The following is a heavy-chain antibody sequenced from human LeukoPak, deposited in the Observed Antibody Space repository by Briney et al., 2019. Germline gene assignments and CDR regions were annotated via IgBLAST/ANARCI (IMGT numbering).Heavy chain of an antibody. CDR1: GSTFSSYS. J-gene: IGHJ4*02. CDR2: ISSSSSYI. CDR3: AGKNEYSYGSIFDY. V-gene: IGHV3-21*01. Sequence: GGSLRLSCAASGSTFSSYSMNWVRQAPGKRLEWVSCISSSSSYIYYADSVKGRFTISRDNAKNSLYLQMNSLRAEDTAVYYCAGKNEYSYGSIFDYWGQGTLVTVSS. D-gene: IGHD5-18*01.